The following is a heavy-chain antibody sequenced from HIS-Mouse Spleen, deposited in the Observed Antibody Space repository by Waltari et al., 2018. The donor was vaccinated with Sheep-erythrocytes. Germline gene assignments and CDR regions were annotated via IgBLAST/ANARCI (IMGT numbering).Heavy chain of an antibody. D-gene: IGHD1-26*01. CDR3: AQTGATTPHFDY. Sequence: QVQLVQSGAEVKKPGSSVKFSCKASGGTFSSYAISWVRQATGQGLEWMGRIFPSLGIANYAQKFQGRVTITADKSTSTAYMELSSLRSEDTAVYYCAQTGATTPHFDYWGQGTLVTVSS. CDR1: GGTFSSYA. CDR2: IFPSLGIA. V-gene: IGHV1-69*04. J-gene: IGHJ4*02.